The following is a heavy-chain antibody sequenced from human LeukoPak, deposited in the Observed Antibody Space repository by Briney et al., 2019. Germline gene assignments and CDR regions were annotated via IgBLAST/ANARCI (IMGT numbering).Heavy chain of an antibody. CDR3: AKGTLSAELPPFYFDY. CDR2: ISGSGGST. CDR1: GFTFSSYA. V-gene: IGHV3-23*01. D-gene: IGHD1-7*01. J-gene: IGHJ4*02. Sequence: GGSLRLSCAASGFTFSSYAMSWVRQAPGKGLEWVSAISGSGGSTYYADSVKGRFTISRDNSKNTLYLQMNSLRAEDTAVYYCAKGTLSAELPPFYFDYWGQGTLVTVSS.